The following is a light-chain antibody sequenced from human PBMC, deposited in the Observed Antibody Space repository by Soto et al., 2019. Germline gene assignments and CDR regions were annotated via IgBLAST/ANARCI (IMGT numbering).Light chain of an antibody. Sequence: EIVLTQSPGTLSLSPGERATLSCRASQSVSNNYLAWYQQKAVQAPRLLIYGASNRATGIPDRFSGSGSGTDFTLTISILEPEDFAVYYCQQYGSSGTFGQGTKMEIK. CDR3: QQYGSSGT. CDR1: QSVSNNY. J-gene: IGKJ1*01. V-gene: IGKV3-20*01. CDR2: GAS.